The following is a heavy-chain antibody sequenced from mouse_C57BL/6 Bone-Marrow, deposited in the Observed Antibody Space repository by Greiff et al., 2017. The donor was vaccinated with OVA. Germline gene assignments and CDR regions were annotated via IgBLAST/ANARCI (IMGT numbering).Heavy chain of an antibody. CDR1: GFTFSSYG. CDR3: ARQGWLLPFAY. D-gene: IGHD2-3*01. CDR2: ISSGGSYT. V-gene: IGHV5-6*01. Sequence: EVQRVESGGDLVKPGGSLKLSCAASGFTFSSYGMSWVRQTPDKRLEWVATISSGGSYTYYPDSVKGRFTISRDNAKNTLYLQMSSLKSEDTAMYYCARQGWLLPFAYWGQGTLVTVSA. J-gene: IGHJ3*01.